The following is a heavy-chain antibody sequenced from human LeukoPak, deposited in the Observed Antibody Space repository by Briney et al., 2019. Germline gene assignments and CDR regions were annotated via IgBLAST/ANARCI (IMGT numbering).Heavy chain of an antibody. CDR3: ARESTAAGTSEIDS. J-gene: IGHJ4*02. V-gene: IGHV3-33*01. D-gene: IGHD6-13*01. Sequence: GGSLRLSCAASGYTFKSYGMHWVRQAPGRGLEWVAVIWYDGTGKYYADSVKGRFTISRDNSKNTLYLQMNSLRADDTALYYCARESTAAGTSEIDSWGQGTLVTVSS. CDR2: IWYDGTGK. CDR1: GYTFKSYG.